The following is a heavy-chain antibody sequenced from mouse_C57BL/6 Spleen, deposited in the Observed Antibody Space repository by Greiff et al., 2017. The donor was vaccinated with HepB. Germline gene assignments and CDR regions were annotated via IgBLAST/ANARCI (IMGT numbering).Heavy chain of an antibody. CDR1: GFNFSDYG. V-gene: IGHV5-17*01. D-gene: IGHD2-5*01. CDR3: ARQNSNYYAMDY. CDR2: ISSGSSTI. Sequence: EVKLVESGGGLVKPGGSLKFSCAASGFNFSDYGMHWVRQAPEKGLEWVAYISSGSSTIYYADTVKGRFTISRDNAKNTLFLQMTSLRSEDTAMYYCARQNSNYYAMDYWGQGTSVTVSS. J-gene: IGHJ4*01.